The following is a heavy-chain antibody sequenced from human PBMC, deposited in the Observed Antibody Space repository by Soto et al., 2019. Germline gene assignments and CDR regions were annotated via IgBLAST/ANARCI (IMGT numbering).Heavy chain of an antibody. Sequence: QVQLVESGGGVVQPGRSLRLSCAASGLIFSGHGMHWVRQAPGKGLQWVAVIRYDGSNIYYADSVKGRFTISRDNSKNTLYLKMNSLRAEDTAVYSWAREGVGATTFFGYFAYWGQGALVTVSS. CDR2: IRYDGSNI. CDR3: AREGVGATTFFGYFAY. J-gene: IGHJ4*03. V-gene: IGHV3-33*01. D-gene: IGHD1-26*01. CDR1: GLIFSGHG.